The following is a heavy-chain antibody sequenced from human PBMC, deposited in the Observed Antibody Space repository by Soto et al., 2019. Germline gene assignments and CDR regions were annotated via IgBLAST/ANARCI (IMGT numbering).Heavy chain of an antibody. V-gene: IGHV3-48*01. CDR3: ARGYYYDSSGYLDY. Sequence: GGSLRLSCAASGFTFSAYSMNWVRQAPGKGLEWIAHIAGGGVPTYYADSVKGRFTISRDNSKNTLYLQMNSLRAEDTAVYYCARGYYYDSSGYLDYWGQGTLVTVSS. J-gene: IGHJ4*02. CDR1: GFTFSAYS. D-gene: IGHD3-22*01. CDR2: IAGGGVPT.